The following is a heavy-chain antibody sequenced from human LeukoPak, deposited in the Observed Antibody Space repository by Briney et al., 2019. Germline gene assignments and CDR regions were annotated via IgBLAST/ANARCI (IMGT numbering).Heavy chain of an antibody. CDR1: GFTFKSYW. D-gene: IGHD2-2*01. CDR3: ARALVVPATINYYYYLDV. J-gene: IGHJ6*03. V-gene: IGHV3-7*01. CDR2: IKQDGSEK. Sequence: GGSLILSCAASGFTFKSYWMSWVRQAPGKGLEWVAKIKQDGSEKYYVDSGKGRFTISRDNAKNSLYLQMDSLRVEDTAVYYCARALVVPATINYYYYLDVWGKGTTVTVSS.